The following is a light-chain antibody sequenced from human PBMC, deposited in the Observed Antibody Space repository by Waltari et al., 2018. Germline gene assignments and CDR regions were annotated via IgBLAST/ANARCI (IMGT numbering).Light chain of an antibody. CDR2: DVS. Sequence: QSALTQPASVSGSPGQSITIPCPGTSSDVGGYNYVSWYQHHPGKAPKLMIYDVSNRPSGVSNRFSGSKSGNTASLTISGLQAEDEADYYCSSYTSSSTLYVFGTGTKVTVL. CDR1: SSDVGGYNY. J-gene: IGLJ1*01. V-gene: IGLV2-14*03. CDR3: SSYTSSSTLYV.